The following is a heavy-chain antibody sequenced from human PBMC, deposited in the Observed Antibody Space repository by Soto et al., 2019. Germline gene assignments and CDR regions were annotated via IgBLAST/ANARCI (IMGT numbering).Heavy chain of an antibody. CDR2: IYPGNSNT. CDR1: WGRCVIHW. V-gene: IGHV5-51*01. Sequence: AGVLMRNCCNGAWGRCVIHWVAWLRQITGKGLEWVGFIYPGNSNTMYSPSFQGHVTISADTALSTTYLQWDTLKPSDTAMYFCASDSHCNGGNCPMCGFDMWGQGTMVTV. D-gene: IGHD2-15*01. CDR3: ASDSHCNGGNCPMCGFDM. J-gene: IGHJ3*02.